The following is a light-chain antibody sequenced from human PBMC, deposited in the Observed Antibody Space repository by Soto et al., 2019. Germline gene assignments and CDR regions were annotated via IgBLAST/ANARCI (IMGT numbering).Light chain of an antibody. Sequence: EIVLTQSPATLSLSPGERATLSCRASQSVSSYLAWYQQKPGQAPRLLIYDASNRATGIPARFSGSGPGTDFTLTISSLEPEDFAVYYCQQRSNGLRVGQGTRLEIK. CDR2: DAS. V-gene: IGKV3D-11*02. CDR1: QSVSSY. J-gene: IGKJ5*01. CDR3: QQRSNGLR.